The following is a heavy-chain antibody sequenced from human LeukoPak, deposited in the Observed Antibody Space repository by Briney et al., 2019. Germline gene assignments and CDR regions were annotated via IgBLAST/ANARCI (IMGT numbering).Heavy chain of an antibody. J-gene: IGHJ4*02. CDR1: GFTFSSYG. Sequence: GGSLRLSCAASGFTFSSYGMHWVRQAPGKGLEGVAVISYDGSNKYYADSVKGRFTISRDNSKNTLSLQMNSLRAEDTAVYYCAKDAKKYCSGGSCSNFDYWGQGTLVTVSS. D-gene: IGHD2-15*01. CDR2: ISYDGSNK. V-gene: IGHV3-30*18. CDR3: AKDAKKYCSGGSCSNFDY.